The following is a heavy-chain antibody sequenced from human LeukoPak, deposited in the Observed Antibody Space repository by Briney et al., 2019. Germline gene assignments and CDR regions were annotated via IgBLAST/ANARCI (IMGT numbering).Heavy chain of an antibody. Sequence: GESLRISCKVSGYKFTDYWIGWVRQMPGQGLEWMGIVDPSDSDTRYSPSFQGQVTISADNAITTASLQWSTVEASDTAMYYCVRLGPSRYFFDYWGQGTQVTVSS. D-gene: IGHD3-3*01. CDR2: VDPSDSDT. CDR1: GYKFTDYW. CDR3: VRLGPSRYFFDY. V-gene: IGHV5-51*01. J-gene: IGHJ4*02.